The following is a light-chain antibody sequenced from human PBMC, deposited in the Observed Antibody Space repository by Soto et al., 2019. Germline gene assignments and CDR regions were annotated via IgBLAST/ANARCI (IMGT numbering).Light chain of an antibody. Sequence: QSVLTQPASVSGSPGQSITISCTGTSSDVGGYNYVSWYQQHPGKAPKLMIYDVSNRPSGVSNRFSGSKSGNTASLTISGLQAEDEADYYCRSYTSSSSRYVLGTGTKSTVL. J-gene: IGLJ1*01. CDR1: SSDVGGYNY. CDR3: RSYTSSSSRYV. V-gene: IGLV2-14*01. CDR2: DVS.